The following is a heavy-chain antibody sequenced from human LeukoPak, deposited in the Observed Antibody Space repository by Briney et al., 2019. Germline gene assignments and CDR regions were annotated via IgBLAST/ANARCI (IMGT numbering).Heavy chain of an antibody. D-gene: IGHD6-19*01. CDR2: IRSSRYYI. CDR1: GFTLSNYS. J-gene: IGHJ6*02. CDR3: ARDGIAVAGTDYYYYGMDV. Sequence: GWSLRLSRAASGFTLSNYSMNGLRQAPGKGRDGVSSIRSSRYYIYYADSVKGRFTISRDNAKNSLYLQMNSLRAEDTAVYYCARDGIAVAGTDYYYYGMDVWGQGTTVTVSS. V-gene: IGHV3-21*01.